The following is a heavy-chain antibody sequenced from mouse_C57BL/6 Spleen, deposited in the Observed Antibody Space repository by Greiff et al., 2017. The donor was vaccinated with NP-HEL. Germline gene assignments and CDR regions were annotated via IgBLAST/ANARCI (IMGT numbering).Heavy chain of an antibody. CDR2: IYPGSGST. V-gene: IGHV1-55*01. J-gene: IGHJ4*01. Sequence: QVQLQQPGAELVKPGASVKMSCKASGYTFTSYWITWVKQRPGQGLEWIGDIYPGSGSTNYNEKFQSKATLTVDTASSTAYMQLSSLTSEDSAVYYLARRPYGRYAMDYWGQGTSVTVSS. CDR3: ARRPYGRYAMDY. D-gene: IGHD1-1*01. CDR1: GYTFTSYW.